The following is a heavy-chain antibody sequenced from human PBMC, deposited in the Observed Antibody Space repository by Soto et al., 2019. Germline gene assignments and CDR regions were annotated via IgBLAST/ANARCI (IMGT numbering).Heavy chain of an antibody. D-gene: IGHD6-19*01. CDR3: ARHIAVAENYYYYGMDV. V-gene: IGHV1-69*12. CDR1: GGTFSSYA. CDR2: IIPIFGTA. J-gene: IGHJ6*02. Sequence: QVQLVQSGAEVKKPGSSVKVSCKASGGTFSSYAISWVRQAPGQGLEWMGGIIPIFGTANYAQKFQGRVTITADESTSTAYMELSSLRSEDTAVYYCARHIAVAENYYYYGMDVWGQGTTVTVSS.